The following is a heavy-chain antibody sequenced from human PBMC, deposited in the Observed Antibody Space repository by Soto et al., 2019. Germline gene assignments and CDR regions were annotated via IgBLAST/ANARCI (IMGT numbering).Heavy chain of an antibody. V-gene: IGHV4-59*01. J-gene: IGHJ4*02. CDR3: ATDSGYGGIDY. CDR2: IYYSGST. CDR1: GGSISSYY. Sequence: SETLSLTCTVSGGSISSYYWSWIRQPPGKGLEWIGYIYYSGSTNYNPSLKSRVTISVDTSKNQFSLKLSSVTAADTAVYYCATDSGYGGIDYWGQGTLVTVSS. D-gene: IGHD5-12*01.